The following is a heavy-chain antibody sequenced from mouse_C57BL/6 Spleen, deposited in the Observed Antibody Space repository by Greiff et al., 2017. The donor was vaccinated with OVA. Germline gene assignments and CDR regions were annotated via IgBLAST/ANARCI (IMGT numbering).Heavy chain of an antibody. V-gene: IGHV1-39*01. CDR3: ARKYYGSSLYAMDY. CDR2: INPNYGTT. Sequence: VQLKQSGPELVKPGASVKISCKASGYSFTDYNMNWVKQSNGKSLEWIGVINPNYGTTSYNQKFKGKATLTVDQSSSTAYMQLNSLTSEDSAVYYCARKYYGSSLYAMDYWGQGTSVTVSS. D-gene: IGHD1-1*01. J-gene: IGHJ4*01. CDR1: GYSFTDYN.